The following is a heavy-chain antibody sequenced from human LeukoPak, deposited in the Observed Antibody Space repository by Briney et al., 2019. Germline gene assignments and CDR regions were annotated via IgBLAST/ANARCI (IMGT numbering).Heavy chain of an antibody. J-gene: IGHJ6*03. CDR2: ISAYNGNT. Sequence: ASVKVSCKASGYTFTSYGISWVRQAPGQGLEWMGWISAYNGNTNYAQKLQGRVTMTTDTSTSTAYMELRSLRSDDTAVYYCARDGAPYYAGYYYYMDVWGKGTTVTVSS. CDR3: ARDGAPYYAGYYYYMDV. CDR1: GYTFTSYG. V-gene: IGHV1-18*01. D-gene: IGHD3-22*01.